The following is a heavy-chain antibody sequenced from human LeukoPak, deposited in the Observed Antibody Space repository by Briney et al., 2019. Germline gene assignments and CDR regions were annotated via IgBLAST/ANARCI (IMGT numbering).Heavy chain of an antibody. V-gene: IGHV4-61*02. J-gene: IGHJ6*03. Sequence: SETLSLTCTVSGGSISSGSYYWSWIRQPAGKGLEWIGRIYTSGSTNYNPSLKSRVTISVDTSKNQFSLKLSSVTAADTAVYYCARSFYDYVWGSYRDPFGYYYYMDVWGKGTTVTISS. D-gene: IGHD3-16*02. CDR3: ARSFYDYVWGSYRDPFGYYYYMDV. CDR2: IYTSGST. CDR1: GGSISSGSYY.